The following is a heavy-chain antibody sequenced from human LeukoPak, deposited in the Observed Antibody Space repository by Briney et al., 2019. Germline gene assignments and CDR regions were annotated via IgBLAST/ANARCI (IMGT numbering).Heavy chain of an antibody. Sequence: GASVKVSCKASGYTFTDYYIHWVRQAPGQGLEWMGGIIPIFGTANYAQKFQGRVTITADESTSTAYMELSSLRSEDTAVYYCASPRPQNYYYYMDGWGKGTTVTISS. CDR3: ASPRPQNYYYYMDG. V-gene: IGHV1-69*13. CDR1: GYTFTDYY. CDR2: IIPIFGTA. J-gene: IGHJ6*03.